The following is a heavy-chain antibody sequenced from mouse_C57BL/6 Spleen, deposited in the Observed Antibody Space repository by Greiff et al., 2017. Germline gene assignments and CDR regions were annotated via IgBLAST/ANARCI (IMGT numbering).Heavy chain of an antibody. D-gene: IGHD1-1*01. CDR3: TRSYYGIYAMGY. V-gene: IGHV1-15*01. Sequence: VQLQQSGAELVRPGASVTLSCKASGYTFTDYEMPWVKQTPVHGLEWIGAIDPETGGTAYNQKFKGKAILTADESSRTAYMELRSLTSEDSAVYYCTRSYYGIYAMGYWGQGTSVTVSS. CDR1: GYTFTDYE. CDR2: IDPETGGT. J-gene: IGHJ4*01.